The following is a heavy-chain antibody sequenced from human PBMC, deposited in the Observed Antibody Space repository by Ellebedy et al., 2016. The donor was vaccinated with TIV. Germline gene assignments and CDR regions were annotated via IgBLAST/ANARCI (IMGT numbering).Heavy chain of an antibody. CDR2: VYYSGSP. Sequence: MPSETLSLTCTVSGGSTSTYYWTWIRQPPGKGLEWMGNVYYSGSPNYKPSLKSRVTISLDTSKKQFSLKLDSVTAADTAVYYCAIGFLSKWLDPWGPGILVTVAS. J-gene: IGHJ5*02. CDR3: AIGFLSKWLDP. CDR1: GGSTSTYY. V-gene: IGHV4-59*01.